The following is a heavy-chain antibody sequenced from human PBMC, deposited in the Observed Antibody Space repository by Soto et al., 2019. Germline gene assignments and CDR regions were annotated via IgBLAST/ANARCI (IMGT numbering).Heavy chain of an antibody. CDR2: ISYDGSNK. CDR1: GFTFSSYA. Sequence: QVQLVESGGGVVQPGRSLRLSCAASGFTFSSYAMHWVRQAPGKGLAWVAVISYDGSNKYYADSVKGRFTISRDNSKNTLYLQMNSLRAEDTAVYYCARDRNIVVVPAAINWFDPWGQGTLVTVSS. D-gene: IGHD2-2*01. CDR3: ARDRNIVVVPAAINWFDP. J-gene: IGHJ5*02. V-gene: IGHV3-30-3*01.